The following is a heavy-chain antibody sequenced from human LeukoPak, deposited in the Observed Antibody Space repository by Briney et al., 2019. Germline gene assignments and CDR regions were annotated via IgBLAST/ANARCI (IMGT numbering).Heavy chain of an antibody. CDR1: GFTFSSYA. J-gene: IGHJ4*02. CDR3: ARVHLRWLPNPYYFDY. CDR2: ISYDGSNK. Sequence: PGGSLRLSCAASGFTFSSYAMHWVRQAPGKGLEWVAVISYDGSNKYYADSVKGRFTISRDNSKNTLYLQMNSLRAEDTAVYYCARVHLRWLPNPYYFDYWGQGTLVTVSS. V-gene: IGHV3-30-3*01. D-gene: IGHD4-23*01.